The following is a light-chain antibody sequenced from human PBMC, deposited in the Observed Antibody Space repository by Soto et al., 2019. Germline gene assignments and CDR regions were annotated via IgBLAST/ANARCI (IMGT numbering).Light chain of an antibody. CDR3: QQYGTSPT. Sequence: EILFTQSPDTLSLSPGERAALSCRASQGVSRDFLAWYQPKPGEAPRLLIAGPSTRATGIPDRLSGSGSGTDFTLPIRRLEPEDFAVYYCQQYGTSPTFGQGTRLEI. CDR1: QGVSRDF. J-gene: IGKJ5*01. V-gene: IGKV3-20*01. CDR2: GPS.